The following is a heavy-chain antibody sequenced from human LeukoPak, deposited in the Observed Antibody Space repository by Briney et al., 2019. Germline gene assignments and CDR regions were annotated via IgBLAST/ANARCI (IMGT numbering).Heavy chain of an antibody. J-gene: IGHJ5*02. D-gene: IGHD3-9*01. CDR1: GFTFSSYA. CDR2: ISGSGGST. V-gene: IGHV3-23*01. CDR3: AKEYYDILTGYYWFDP. Sequence: RSGGSLRLSCAASGFTFSSYAMSWVRQAPGKGLEWVSAISGSGGSTYYADSVKGQFTISRDNSKNTLYLQMNSLRAEDTAVYYCAKEYYDILTGYYWFDPWGQGTLVTVSS.